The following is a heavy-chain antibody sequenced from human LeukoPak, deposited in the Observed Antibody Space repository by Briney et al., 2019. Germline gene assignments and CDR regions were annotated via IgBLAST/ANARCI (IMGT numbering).Heavy chain of an antibody. CDR2: IKSNVDGGAR. Sequence: GGSLRLFCAASGFTFSDIWMSWVRQAPGKGLEWVGRIKSNVDGGARDYAAPVKGRFTISRDDSKNTLYLQMSRLKTEDTGVYYCTTDGVDFWSGYYIGNYWGQGTLVAVSP. J-gene: IGHJ4*02. V-gene: IGHV3-15*01. D-gene: IGHD3-3*01. CDR1: GFTFSDIW. CDR3: TTDGVDFWSGYYIGNY.